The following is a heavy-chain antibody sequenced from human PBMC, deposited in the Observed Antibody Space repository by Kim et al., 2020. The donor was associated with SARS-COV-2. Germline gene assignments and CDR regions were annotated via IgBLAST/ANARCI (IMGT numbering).Heavy chain of an antibody. J-gene: IGHJ4*02. V-gene: IGHV4-39*01. CDR2: IYYSGST. D-gene: IGHD3-3*01. CDR3: ARLTSERDYDFWSGYYHNYYVDY. CDR1: GGSISSSSYY. Sequence: SETLSLTCTVSGGSISSSSYYWGWIRQPPGKGLEWIGSIYYSGSTYYNPSLKSRVTISVDTSKNQFSLKLSSVTAADTAVYYCARLTSERDYDFWSGYYHNYYVDYWGQGTLVTVSS.